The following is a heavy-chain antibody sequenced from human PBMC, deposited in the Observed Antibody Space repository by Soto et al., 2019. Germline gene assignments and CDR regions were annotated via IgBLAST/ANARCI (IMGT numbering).Heavy chain of an antibody. CDR1: GFSLSTSGVG. J-gene: IGHJ4*02. CDR2: IYWDDDK. D-gene: IGHD6-19*01. V-gene: IGHV2-5*02. CDR3: AHRQWLGHIDY. Sequence: QITLKESGPTLVKPTQTLTLTCSFSGFSLSTSGVGVGWIRQPPGKALEWLALIYWDDDKHYSPSLKSRLTVTKDTSKNRVVHTMPNIDPMDTATYYCAHRQWLGHIDYWGQGTLVTVSS.